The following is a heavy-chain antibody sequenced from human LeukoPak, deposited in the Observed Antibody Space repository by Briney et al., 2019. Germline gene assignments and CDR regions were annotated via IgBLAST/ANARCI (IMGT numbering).Heavy chain of an antibody. CDR3: ASEYGSGSYHYY. CDR2: INPNSGGT. J-gene: IGHJ4*02. V-gene: IGHV1-2*02. CDR1: GYTFTGYY. D-gene: IGHD3-10*01. Sequence: ASVKVSCKASGYTFTGYYMHWVRQAPGQGLEWMGWINPNSGGTNYAQKFRGRVTMTRDTSISTAYMELSRLRSDDTAVYYCASEYGSGSYHYYWGQGTLVTVSS.